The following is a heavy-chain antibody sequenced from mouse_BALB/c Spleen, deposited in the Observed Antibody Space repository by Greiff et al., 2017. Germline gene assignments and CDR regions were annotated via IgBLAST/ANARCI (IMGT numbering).Heavy chain of an antibody. CDR1: GDSFTSCY. J-gene: IGHJ2*01. CDR2: ISYSGST. V-gene: IGHV3-8*02. Sequence: EVKLVESGPSLVKPSQTLSLTCSVTGDSFTSCYWNWIRKFPGNKLECMGYISYSGSTYYNPSLKSRLSITRDTSKNQYYLLLNSVTTEDTATYYCARWGSDYFDYWGQGTTLTVSS. CDR3: ARWGSDYFDY.